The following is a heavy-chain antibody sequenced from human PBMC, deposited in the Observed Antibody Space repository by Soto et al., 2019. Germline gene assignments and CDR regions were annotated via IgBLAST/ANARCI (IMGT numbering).Heavy chain of an antibody. Sequence: GGSLRLSCAASGFTFSSYAMSWVRQAPGKGLEWVSAISGSGGSTYYADSVKGRFTISRDSSKNTLYLQMNSLRAEDTAVYYCAKLYYDFWSGYNYYGMDVWGQGTTVTVSS. J-gene: IGHJ6*02. CDR2: ISGSGGST. D-gene: IGHD3-3*01. V-gene: IGHV3-23*01. CDR3: AKLYYDFWSGYNYYGMDV. CDR1: GFTFSSYA.